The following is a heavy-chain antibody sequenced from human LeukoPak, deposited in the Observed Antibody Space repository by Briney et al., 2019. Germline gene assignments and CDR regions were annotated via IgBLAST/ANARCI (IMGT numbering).Heavy chain of an antibody. J-gene: IGHJ5*02. CDR2: INPNSGVT. CDR1: GYTFTGYY. V-gene: IGHV1-2*02. CDR3: ARLGISFYDILTAYYLDP. Sequence: ASVKVSCKASGYTFTGYYMYWVRQAPGQGLEWMGWINPNSGVTNYAQKFQGRVTMTRDTSISTAYMELNSLRSDDTAVYYCARLGISFYDILTAYYLDPWGQGTLVTVSS. D-gene: IGHD3-9*01.